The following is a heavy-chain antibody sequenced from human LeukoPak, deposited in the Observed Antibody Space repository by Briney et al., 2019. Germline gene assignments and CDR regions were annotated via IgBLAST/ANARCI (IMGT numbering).Heavy chain of an antibody. Sequence: PGGSLRLSCAASGFIFSSYWMHWVRQAPGKGLVWVSRINSDGSSTNYADSVKGRFTISRDNAKNTLYLQMNSLRAEDTAVYYCARKGVAAGTYDYWGQGTLVTVSS. D-gene: IGHD6-13*01. J-gene: IGHJ4*02. CDR1: GFIFSSYW. V-gene: IGHV3-74*01. CDR2: INSDGSST. CDR3: ARKGVAAGTYDY.